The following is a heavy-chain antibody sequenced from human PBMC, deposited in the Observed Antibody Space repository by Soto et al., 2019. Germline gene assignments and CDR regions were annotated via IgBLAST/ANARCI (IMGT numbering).Heavy chain of an antibody. J-gene: IGHJ5*02. V-gene: IGHV3-30-3*01. D-gene: IGHD1-26*01. CDR1: GFTFSSYA. CDR2: ISYDGSNK. Sequence: QVQLVESGGGVVQPGRSLRLSCAASGFTFSSYAMHWVRQAPGKGLEWVAVISYDGSNKYYPDSVKGRFTISRDNSKNTLYLQMNSLRAEDTAVYYSVSGGYAWGQGTLVTVSS. CDR3: VSGGYA.